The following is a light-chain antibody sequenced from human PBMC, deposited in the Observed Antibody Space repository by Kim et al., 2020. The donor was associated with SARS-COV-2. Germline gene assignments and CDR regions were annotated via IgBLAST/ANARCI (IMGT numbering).Light chain of an antibody. V-gene: IGLV3-21*04. CDR3: QVWDSTIDHRVV. J-gene: IGLJ3*02. CDR2: YDG. Sequence: PGKTARISWGGDNIGSKSVHWCQQKPGQAPVLVISYDGNRPSGIPERFSGSNSGNTATLTISRDEAGDEADYYCQVWDSTIDHRVVFGGGTKLTVL. CDR1: NIGSKS.